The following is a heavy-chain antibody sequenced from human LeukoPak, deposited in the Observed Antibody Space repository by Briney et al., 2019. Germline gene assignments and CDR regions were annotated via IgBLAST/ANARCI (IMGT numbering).Heavy chain of an antibody. CDR1: GFTFSSYA. J-gene: IGHJ4*02. CDR2: ISGSGVST. V-gene: IGHV3-23*01. D-gene: IGHD4-17*01. Sequence: GGSLRLSCAASGFTFSSYAMNWVRQAPGKGLEWVSAISGSGVSTFYADSVKGRFTISRDNSQNTLYLQMNSLRADDTAVYYCARDLYGDLNYWGQGTLVTVSS. CDR3: ARDLYGDLNY.